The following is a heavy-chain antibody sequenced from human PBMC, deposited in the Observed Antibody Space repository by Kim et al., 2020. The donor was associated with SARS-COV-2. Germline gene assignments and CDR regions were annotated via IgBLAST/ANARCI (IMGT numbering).Heavy chain of an antibody. D-gene: IGHD3-9*01. J-gene: IGHJ6*02. V-gene: IGHV3-21*01. Sequence: GGSLRLSCAASGFTFSSYIMNWVRQAPGKGLEWVSSISSSSSYIYYADSVKGRFTISRDNAKNSLYLQMNSLRAEDTAVYYCARDGIDYDILTGYYKGRCYYYGMDVWGQGTTVTVSS. CDR1: GFTFSSYI. CDR2: ISSSSSYI. CDR3: ARDGIDYDILTGYYKGRCYYYGMDV.